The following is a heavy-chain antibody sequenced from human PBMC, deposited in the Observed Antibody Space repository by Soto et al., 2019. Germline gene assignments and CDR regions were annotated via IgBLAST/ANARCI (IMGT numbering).Heavy chain of an antibody. V-gene: IGHV3-30-3*01. CDR1: GFTFSSYD. CDR2: ISYDGSNK. Sequence: QVQLVESGGGVVQPGRPLRLSCAASGFTFSSYDMHWVRQAPGTGLEWVAVISYDGSNKHYADSVKGRFTISRDNSKNTHYLQMNSLRAEDTAVYYCAREYGLGGATFDIWGQGTMVTVSS. D-gene: IGHD2-15*01. CDR3: AREYGLGGATFDI. J-gene: IGHJ3*02.